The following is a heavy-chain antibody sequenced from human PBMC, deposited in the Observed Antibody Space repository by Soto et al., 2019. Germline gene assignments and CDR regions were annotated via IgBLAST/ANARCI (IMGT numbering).Heavy chain of an antibody. CDR3: ARGGQHFRNPLWDNYYYGMDV. V-gene: IGHV3-7*05. CDR1: GFTFSNYW. Sequence: EAQLVESGGGSVQPGGSLRLSCTASGFTFSNYWMSWVRQAPGKGLEWVANINQEGSEKDYVDSVKGRFSISRDYAKNSLFLQMHSLRAEYTAVYYCARGGQHFRNPLWDNYYYGMDVWGQGTTVTVSS. CDR2: INQEGSEK. D-gene: IGHD3-16*01. J-gene: IGHJ6*02.